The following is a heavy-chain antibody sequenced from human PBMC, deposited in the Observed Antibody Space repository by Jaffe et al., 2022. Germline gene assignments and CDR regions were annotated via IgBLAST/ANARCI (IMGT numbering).Heavy chain of an antibody. V-gene: IGHV4-61*02. CDR2: IYTSGST. CDR1: GGSISSGSYY. J-gene: IGHJ6*03. Sequence: QVQLQESGPGLVKPSQTLSLTCTVSGGSISSGSYYWSWIRQPAGKGLEWIGRIYTSGSTNYNPSLKSRVTISVDTSKNQFSLKLSSVTAADTAVYYCARDDPQFPYYYYYMDVWGKGTTVTVSS. CDR3: ARDDPQFPYYYYYMDV.